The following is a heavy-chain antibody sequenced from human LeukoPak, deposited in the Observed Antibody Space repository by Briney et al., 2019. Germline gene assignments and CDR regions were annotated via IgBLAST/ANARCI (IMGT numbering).Heavy chain of an antibody. CDR3: ARGGRDTAMVGPSHGGALFQH. J-gene: IGHJ1*01. CDR1: GFTFSSYW. V-gene: IGHV3-7*01. CDR2: IKQDGSEK. Sequence: PGGSLRLSCAASGFTFSSYWMSWVRQAPGKGLEWVANIKQDGSEKYYVDSVKGRFTISRDNAKNSLYLQMNSLRAEDTAVYYCARGGRDTAMVGPSHGGALFQHWGQGTLVTVSS. D-gene: IGHD5-18*01.